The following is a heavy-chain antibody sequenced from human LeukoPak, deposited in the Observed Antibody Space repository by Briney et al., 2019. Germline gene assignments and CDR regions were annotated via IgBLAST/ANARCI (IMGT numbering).Heavy chain of an antibody. CDR2: ISSGSSAI. V-gene: IGHV3-21*01. CDR3: ARGHTAVTRHFDF. J-gene: IGHJ4*02. CDR1: GFTFTTYS. D-gene: IGHD4-17*01. Sequence: GSLRPSCEASGFTFTTYSMTWVRQAPGKGLEWVSIISSGSSAIFSADALKGRFTISRDDAKNLLYLDMNSLGAEDTAVYYCARGHTAVTRHFDFWGQGTLVTVSS.